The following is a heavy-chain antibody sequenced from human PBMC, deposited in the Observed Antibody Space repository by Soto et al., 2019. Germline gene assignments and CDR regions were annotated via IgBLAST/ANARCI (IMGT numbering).Heavy chain of an antibody. V-gene: IGHV5-51*01. CDR2: IYPGDSDT. J-gene: IGHJ4*02. Sequence: GESLKISCNASGYSFTSYWIGWVRQMPGKGLEWMGIIYPGDSDTIYSPSFQGQVTISADKSISTAYLQWNSLKAPDTAMYYCARPPYSASYYYFDQWGQGTPVTVSS. D-gene: IGHD1-26*01. CDR1: GYSFTSYW. CDR3: ARPPYSASYYYFDQ.